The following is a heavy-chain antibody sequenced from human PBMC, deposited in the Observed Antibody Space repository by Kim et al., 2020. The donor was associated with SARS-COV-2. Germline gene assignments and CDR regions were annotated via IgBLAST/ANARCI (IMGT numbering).Heavy chain of an antibody. CDR2: IYSDGST. D-gene: IGHD6-13*01. Sequence: GGSLRLSCAASGFTFSSNYMSWVRQAPGRGLEWVSVIYSDGSTYYADSVMGRFSTSSQNPKNTLYLRMNSRRAEDTAVYYCARALSGYCRNWF. V-gene: IGHV3-53*04. J-gene: IGHJ5*01. CDR1: GFTFSSNY. CDR3: ARALSGYCRNWF.